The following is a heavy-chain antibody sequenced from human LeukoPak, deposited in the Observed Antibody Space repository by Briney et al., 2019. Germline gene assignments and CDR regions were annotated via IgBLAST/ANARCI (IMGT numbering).Heavy chain of an antibody. CDR3: ATQKRGSSRPYYFDY. J-gene: IGHJ4*02. V-gene: IGHV3-23*01. D-gene: IGHD3-16*02. Sequence: GGSLRLSCAASGLTFSRYWMHWVRQAPGKGLEWVSSMTGSGSHTYYADSVKGRFTISRDNSKNTLYLQMNSLRVEDTAVYYCATQKRGSSRPYYFDYWGQGTLVTVSS. CDR1: GLTFSRYW. CDR2: MTGSGSHT.